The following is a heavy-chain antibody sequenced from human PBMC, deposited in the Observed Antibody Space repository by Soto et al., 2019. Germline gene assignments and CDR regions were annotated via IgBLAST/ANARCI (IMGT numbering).Heavy chain of an antibody. Sequence: SVKVSCKASGGTFSSYAISWVRQAPGQGLEWMGGIIPIFGTANYAQKFQGRVTITADESTSTAYMELSSLRSEDTAVYYCASSPNYYDSSGYNFQHWGQGTLVTVSS. D-gene: IGHD3-22*01. V-gene: IGHV1-69*13. CDR3: ASSPNYYDSSGYNFQH. J-gene: IGHJ1*01. CDR2: IIPIFGTA. CDR1: GGTFSSYA.